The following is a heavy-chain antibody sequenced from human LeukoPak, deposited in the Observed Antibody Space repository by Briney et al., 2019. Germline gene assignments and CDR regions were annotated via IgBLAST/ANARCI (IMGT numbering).Heavy chain of an antibody. CDR1: GFTFSNYA. Sequence: GRSLRLSCAASGFTFSNYAMHWVRQAPGKGLEWVAVISYDGGNKYYADSVKGRFTISRDSSKNTLYLQMNSLRAEDTAVYYCARVDSMTRGRYGMDVWGQGTTVTVSS. CDR2: ISYDGGNK. D-gene: IGHD3-22*01. V-gene: IGHV3-30*04. J-gene: IGHJ6*02. CDR3: ARVDSMTRGRYGMDV.